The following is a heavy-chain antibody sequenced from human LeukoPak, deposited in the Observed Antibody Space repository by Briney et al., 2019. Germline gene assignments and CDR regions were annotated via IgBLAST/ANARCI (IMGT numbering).Heavy chain of an antibody. CDR1: GYTFIGYY. J-gene: IGHJ4*02. V-gene: IGHV1-2*02. CDR2: FHPNSGVT. Sequence: ASVKVSCKASGYTFIGYYMHWVRQVPGQGLEILGWFHPNSGVTNYAQTFKGRVTMTSDTSISTAYMELSSLTTDDTAVYYCARHPTGVAGTVDSWGQGTLGTVSS. D-gene: IGHD6-19*01. CDR3: ARHPTGVAGTVDS.